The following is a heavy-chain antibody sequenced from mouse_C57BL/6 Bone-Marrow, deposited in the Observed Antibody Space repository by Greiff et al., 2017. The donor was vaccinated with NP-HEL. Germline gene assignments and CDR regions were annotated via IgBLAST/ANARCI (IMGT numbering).Heavy chain of an antibody. CDR1: GYTFTDYY. Sequence: QVHVKQSGAELVRPGASVKLSCKASGYTFTDYYINWVKQRPGQGLEWIARIYPGSGNTYYNEKFKGKATLTAEKSSSTAYMQLSSLTSEDSAVYFCARVDGSSLDYWGQGTTLTVSS. V-gene: IGHV1-76*01. CDR2: IYPGSGNT. J-gene: IGHJ2*01. CDR3: ARVDGSSLDY. D-gene: IGHD1-1*01.